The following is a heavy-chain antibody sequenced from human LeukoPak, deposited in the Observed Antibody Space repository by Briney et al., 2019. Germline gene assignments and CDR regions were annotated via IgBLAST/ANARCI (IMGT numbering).Heavy chain of an antibody. J-gene: IGHJ4*02. V-gene: IGHV3-30-3*01. CDR1: GFTFSSYA. CDR2: ISYDGSNK. CDR3: AREAGIVVVPAAPDY. D-gene: IGHD2-2*01. Sequence: PGGSLRLSCAASGFTFSSYAMHRVRQAPGKGLEWVAVISYDGSNKYYADSVKGRFTISRDNSKNTLYLQMNSLRAEDTAVYYCAREAGIVVVPAAPDYWGQGTLVTVSS.